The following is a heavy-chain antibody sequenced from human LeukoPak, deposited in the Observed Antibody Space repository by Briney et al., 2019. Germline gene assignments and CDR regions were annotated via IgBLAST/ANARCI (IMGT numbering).Heavy chain of an antibody. CDR2: INHSGST. CDR1: GGSFSGYY. V-gene: IGHV4-34*01. J-gene: IGHJ4*02. CDR3: ARTVGYFDY. Sequence: KPSETLSLTCAVYGGSFSGYYWSWIRQPPGKGLEWIGEINHSGSTNYNPSLKSRVTISVGTSKNQFSLKLSSVTAADTAVYYCARTVGYFDYWGQGTLVTVSS. D-gene: IGHD2-15*01.